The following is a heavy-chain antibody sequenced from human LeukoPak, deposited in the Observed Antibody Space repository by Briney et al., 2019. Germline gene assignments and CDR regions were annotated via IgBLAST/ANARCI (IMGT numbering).Heavy chain of an antibody. Sequence: PSETLSLTCTVSGGSICSYYWSWIRQPPGKGLEWIGYIYTSGSTNYNPSLKSRVTISVDTSKNQFSLKLSSVTAADTAVYYCARRWAGLFDPWGQGTLVTVSS. V-gene: IGHV4-4*09. CDR3: ARRWAGLFDP. CDR1: GGSICSYY. J-gene: IGHJ5*02. D-gene: IGHD5-24*01. CDR2: IYTSGST.